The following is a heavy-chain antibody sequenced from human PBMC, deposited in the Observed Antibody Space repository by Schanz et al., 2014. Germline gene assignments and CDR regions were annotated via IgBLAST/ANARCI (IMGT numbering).Heavy chain of an antibody. V-gene: IGHV3-23*04. D-gene: IGHD2-21*01. Sequence: VQLVESGGGVVQPGKSLRLSCAASGFAFSDYGMHWVRQAPGKGLEWVSAISGSGGDTYYADSVKGRFTISRDNSKNTLYLQMNSLRAEDTAVYYCAKGQLLSYYFDYWGQGTLVTVSS. CDR3: AKGQLLSYYFDY. J-gene: IGHJ4*02. CDR1: GFAFSDYG. CDR2: ISGSGGDT.